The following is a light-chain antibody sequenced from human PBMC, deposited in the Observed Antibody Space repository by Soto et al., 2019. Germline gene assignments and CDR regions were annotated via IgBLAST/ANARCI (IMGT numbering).Light chain of an antibody. J-gene: IGKJ2*01. CDR3: QQYGRSPMFT. CDR2: GAS. CDR1: QSVSSNY. Sequence: EIVWTQSPGTLSLSPGERATLSCRASQSVSSNYLAWYQQKPGQAPRLLIYGASRGAAGIPDRFSGSGSGTDFTLTISSLEPEDFAVYFCQQYGRSPMFTFGQGNKLEIK. V-gene: IGKV3-20*01.